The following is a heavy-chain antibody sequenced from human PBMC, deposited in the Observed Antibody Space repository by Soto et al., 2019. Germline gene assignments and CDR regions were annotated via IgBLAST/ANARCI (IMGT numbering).Heavy chain of an antibody. J-gene: IGHJ4*02. CDR3: ARDGDDSSGYLYYFDY. CDR2: FDPEDGET. V-gene: IGHV1-24*01. CDR1: GYTLTELS. Sequence: ASVKVSCKVSGYTLTELSMHWVRQAPGKGLEWMGGFDPEDGETIYAQKFQGRVTMTEDTSTDTAYMELSSLRSEDTAVYYCARDGDDSSGYLYYFDYWGQGTLVTVSS. D-gene: IGHD3-22*01.